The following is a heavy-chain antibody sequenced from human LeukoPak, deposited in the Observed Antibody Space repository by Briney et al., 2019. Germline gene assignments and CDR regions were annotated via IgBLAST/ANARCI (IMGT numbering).Heavy chain of an antibody. CDR2: MNPNSGNT. V-gene: IGHV1-8*03. J-gene: IGHJ6*03. Sequence: ASVKVSCKASGYTFTSYDINWVRQATGQGLEWMGWMNPNSGNTGYAQKFQGRVTITRNTSISTAYMELSSLRSEDTAVYYCARGRRKSSVKAAAGSSYYYYYMDVWGKGTTVTVSS. CDR1: GYTFTSYD. D-gene: IGHD6-13*01. CDR3: ARGRRKSSVKAAAGSSYYYYYMDV.